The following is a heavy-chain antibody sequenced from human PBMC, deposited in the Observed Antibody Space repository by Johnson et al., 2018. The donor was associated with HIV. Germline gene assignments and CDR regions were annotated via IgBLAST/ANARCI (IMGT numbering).Heavy chain of an antibody. V-gene: IGHV3-43*02. Sequence: QLVESGGGLVQPGRSLRLSCAASGFTFDDYAMHWVRQAPGKGLEWVSLSSRDGATSYYADSVKGRFTISRDNRKSSLYLQMTGLRAEDTALYYCARARYSNTWDDAFDIWGQGTMVTVSS. CDR2: SSRDGATS. CDR1: GFTFDDYA. J-gene: IGHJ3*02. D-gene: IGHD6-13*01. CDR3: ARARYSNTWDDAFDI.